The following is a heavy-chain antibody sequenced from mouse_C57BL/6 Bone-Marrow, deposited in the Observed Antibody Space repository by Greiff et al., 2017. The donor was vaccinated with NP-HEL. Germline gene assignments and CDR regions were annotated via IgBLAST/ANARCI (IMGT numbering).Heavy chain of an antibody. CDR1: GYTFTSYT. D-gene: IGHD1-1*01. CDR3: ARCAVTTVVAPPDY. J-gene: IGHJ2*01. Sequence: QVQLQQSGAELARPGASVKMSCKASGYTFTSYTMHWVKQRPGQGLEWIGYINPSSGYTKYNQKFKDKATLTADKSSSTAYMQLSSLTSEDSAVYYCARCAVTTVVAPPDYWGQGTTLTVSS. V-gene: IGHV1-4*01. CDR2: INPSSGYT.